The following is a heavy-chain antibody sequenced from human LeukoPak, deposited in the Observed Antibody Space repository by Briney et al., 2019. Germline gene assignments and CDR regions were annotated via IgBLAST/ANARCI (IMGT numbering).Heavy chain of an antibody. CDR1: GGSFSGYY. J-gene: IGHJ4*02. CDR2: INHSGST. Sequence: SETLSLTCAVYGGSFSGYYWSWIRQPPGKGLEWIGEINHSGSTNYNPSLTSRVTISVDTSKNQFSLKLSSVTAADTAVYYCARGPLNWGQGPLVTVS. V-gene: IGHV4-34*01. CDR3: ARGPLN.